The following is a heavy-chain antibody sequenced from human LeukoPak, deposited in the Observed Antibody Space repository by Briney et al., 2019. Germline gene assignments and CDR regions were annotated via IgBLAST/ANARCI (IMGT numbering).Heavy chain of an antibody. V-gene: IGHV4-4*02. J-gene: IGHJ5*02. Sequence: SETLSLTCAVSGGSITTTNWWSLVRQPPGKGLEWTGFIYYSGYTKYNPSLEGRVTLSVDTSKNQFSLMLSSVTAADTAVYYCAGVYGSGTWSWGQGTLVTVSS. D-gene: IGHD3-10*01. CDR1: GGSITTTNW. CDR2: IYYSGYT. CDR3: AGVYGSGTWS.